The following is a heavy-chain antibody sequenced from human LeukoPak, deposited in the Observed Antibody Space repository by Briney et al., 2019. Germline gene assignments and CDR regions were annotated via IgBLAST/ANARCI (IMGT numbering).Heavy chain of an antibody. D-gene: IGHD3-22*01. V-gene: IGHV1-69*05. J-gene: IGHJ4*02. Sequence: ASVKLSCKASGGTFSSYAISWVRQAPGQGLEWMGGIIPIFGTANYAQKFQGRVTITTDESTSTAYMELSSLRSEDTAVYYCAMGFDSSGYYPQAPFDYWGQGTLVTVSS. CDR2: IIPIFGTA. CDR3: AMGFDSSGYYPQAPFDY. CDR1: GGTFSSYA.